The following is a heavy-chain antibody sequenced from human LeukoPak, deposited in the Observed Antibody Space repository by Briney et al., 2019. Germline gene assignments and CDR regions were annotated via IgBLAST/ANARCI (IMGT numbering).Heavy chain of an antibody. Sequence: SETLSLPFTVSGGSISSGSYYWSWIRPPAGKGLEWIGRIYTSGSTNYNPSLKSRVTISVDTSKNQFSLKLSSVTAADTAVYYCARSSGGFGESYYYYMDVWGKGTTVTISS. J-gene: IGHJ6*03. CDR2: IYTSGST. V-gene: IGHV4-61*02. D-gene: IGHD3-10*01. CDR1: GGSISSGSYY. CDR3: ARSSGGFGESYYYYMDV.